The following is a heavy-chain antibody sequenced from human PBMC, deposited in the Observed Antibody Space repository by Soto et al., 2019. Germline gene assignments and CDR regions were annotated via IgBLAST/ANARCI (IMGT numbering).Heavy chain of an antibody. CDR1: GYSISSGYY. CDR3: ARSSGSYYYYYGMDV. CDR2: IYHSGST. J-gene: IGHJ6*02. Sequence: SETLSLTCAVSGYSISSGYYWGWIRQPPGKGLEWIGSIYHSGSTYYNPSLKSRVTISVDTSKNRFSLKLSSVTAADTAVYYCARSSGSYYYYYGMDVWGQGTTVTVPS. V-gene: IGHV4-38-2*01. D-gene: IGHD1-26*01.